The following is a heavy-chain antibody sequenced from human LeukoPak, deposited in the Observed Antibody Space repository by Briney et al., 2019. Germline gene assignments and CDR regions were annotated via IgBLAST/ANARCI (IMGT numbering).Heavy chain of an antibody. J-gene: IGHJ4*02. Sequence: GGSLRLSCAASGFTVSTNYMTWVRQAPGKGLEWVSVIYSGGSTYYSDSVKGRFTISRDNSKNTLYLQLNNLRAEDTAVYYCARASIAAAGYYFDYWGQGTLVTVSS. CDR3: ARASIAAAGYYFDY. CDR1: GFTVSTNY. V-gene: IGHV3-53*01. CDR2: IYSGGST. D-gene: IGHD6-13*01.